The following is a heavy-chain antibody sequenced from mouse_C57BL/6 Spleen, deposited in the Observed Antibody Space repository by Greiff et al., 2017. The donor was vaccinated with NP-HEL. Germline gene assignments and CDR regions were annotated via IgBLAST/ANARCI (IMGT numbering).Heavy chain of an antibody. D-gene: IGHD3-1*01. CDR1: GYAFSSSW. J-gene: IGHJ4*01. V-gene: IGHV1-82*01. CDR2: IYPGDGDT. CDR3: APGDGAYYAMDY. Sequence: VQLQQSGPELVKPGASVKISCKASGYAFSSSWMNWVKQRPGKGLEWIGRIYPGDGDTNYNGKFKGKATLTADKSSSTAYMQLSSLTSEDSAVYFCAPGDGAYYAMDYWGQGTSVTVSS.